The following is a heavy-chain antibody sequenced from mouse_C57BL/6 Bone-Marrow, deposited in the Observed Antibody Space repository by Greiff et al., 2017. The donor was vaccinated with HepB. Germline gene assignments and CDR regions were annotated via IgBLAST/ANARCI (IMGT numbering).Heavy chain of an antibody. D-gene: IGHD1-1*01. CDR3: ARRTGSRGNYFDY. CDR2: IWTGGGT. V-gene: IGHV2-9-1*01. Sequence: QVQLQQSGPGLVAPSQSLSITCTVSGFSLTSYAISWVRQPPGKGLEWLGVIWTGGGTNYNSALKSRLSISKDNSKSQVFLKMNSLQTDDTARYYCARRTGSRGNYFDYWGQGTTLTVSS. J-gene: IGHJ2*01. CDR1: GFSLTSYA.